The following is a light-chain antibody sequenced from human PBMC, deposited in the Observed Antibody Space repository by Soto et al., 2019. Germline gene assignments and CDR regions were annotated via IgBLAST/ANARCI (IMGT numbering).Light chain of an antibody. CDR2: GAS. Sequence: ETVMTQSPATLSVYPGERATLSCRASENVRTKVAWYQQKPGQAPRPLIYGASTRATGVPARFSGSGSGTEFTLTISSLQSEDFAVYYCQQYNNWPITFGQGTRLEIK. CDR3: QQYNNWPIT. V-gene: IGKV3-15*01. CDR1: ENVRTK. J-gene: IGKJ5*01.